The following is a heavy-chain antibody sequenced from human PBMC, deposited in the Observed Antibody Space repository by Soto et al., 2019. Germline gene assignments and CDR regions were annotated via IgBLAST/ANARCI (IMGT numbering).Heavy chain of an antibody. J-gene: IGHJ4*02. CDR2: ISNDGSKE. Sequence: QVQLVESGGGVVQPGRSLRLSCAASGFSFSNYCMHWVRQAPGKGLEWAAVISNDGSKEYHTDPVEGRFTISRDNSKNTVYLQMNSLRAEDRAVYYCAKGRESSGYYQLDYWGQGTLVTVSS. CDR1: GFSFSNYC. CDR3: AKGRESSGYYQLDY. V-gene: IGHV3-30*18. D-gene: IGHD3-22*01.